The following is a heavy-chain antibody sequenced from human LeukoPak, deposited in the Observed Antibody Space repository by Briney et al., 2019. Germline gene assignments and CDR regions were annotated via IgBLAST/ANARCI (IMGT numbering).Heavy chain of an antibody. J-gene: IGHJ4*02. CDR2: ISSSSSYI. CDR3: ARVVGATTVC. V-gene: IGHV3-21*01. CDR1: GFTFSSCS. D-gene: IGHD1-26*01. Sequence: GGSLRLSCAASGFTFSSCSMNWVRQAPGKGLEWVSSISSSSSYIYYADSVKGRFTISRDNAKNSLYLQMNSLRAEDTAVYYCARVVGATTVCWGQGTLVTVSS.